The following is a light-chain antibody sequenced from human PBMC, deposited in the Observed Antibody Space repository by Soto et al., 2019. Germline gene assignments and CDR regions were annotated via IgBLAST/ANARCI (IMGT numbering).Light chain of an antibody. Sequence: QSALTQPASVSGSPGQSITISCTGSSSDVGAYRYVSWFQQHPGRAPKLIIYEVSNRPSGVSDRFSGSKSGNTASLTISGLKAEDEADYHCSSYTTTTAWVFSGGTKVTVL. J-gene: IGLJ3*02. V-gene: IGLV2-14*01. CDR3: SSYTTTTAWV. CDR2: EVS. CDR1: SSDVGAYRY.